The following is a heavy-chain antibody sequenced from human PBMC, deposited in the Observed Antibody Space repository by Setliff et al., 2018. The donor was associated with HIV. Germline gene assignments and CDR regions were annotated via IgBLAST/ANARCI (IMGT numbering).Heavy chain of an antibody. CDR1: GFTFHKFT. Sequence: GGSLRLSCAASGFTFHKFTMSWVRQAPGKGLEWVSSISGTSRYMDYPDSLRGRFTISRDNSKNIAYLQMNNLKNENTAVYYCTRVGGSNQYYFDYWGQGVPVTVSS. CDR3: TRVGGSNQYYFDY. CDR2: ISGTSRYM. J-gene: IGHJ4*02. V-gene: IGHV3-21*03. D-gene: IGHD3-16*01.